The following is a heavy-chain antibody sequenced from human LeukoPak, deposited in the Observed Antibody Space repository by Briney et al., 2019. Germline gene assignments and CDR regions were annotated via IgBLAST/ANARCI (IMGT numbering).Heavy chain of an antibody. CDR3: AEDRLYCSSTSCYYYYYGMDV. D-gene: IGHD2-2*01. Sequence: PGGSLRLSCAASGFTFSSYWMSWVRQAPGKGLEWVANIKQDGSETYYVDSVKGRFTISRDNAKNSLYLQMNSLRAEDTAVYYCAEDRLYCSSTSCYYYYYGMDVWGQGTTVTVSS. CDR1: GFTFSSYW. J-gene: IGHJ6*02. CDR2: IKQDGSET. V-gene: IGHV3-7*01.